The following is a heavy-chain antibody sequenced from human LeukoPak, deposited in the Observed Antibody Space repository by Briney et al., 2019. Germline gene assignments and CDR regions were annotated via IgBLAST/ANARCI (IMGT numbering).Heavy chain of an antibody. V-gene: IGHV4-34*01. CDR2: INHSGGT. D-gene: IGHD3-10*01. J-gene: IGHJ4*02. Sequence: SETLSLTCAVYGGSFSGYYWSWIRQPPGKGLEWIGEINHSGGTNYNPSLKSRVTMSVDTSKNQFSLKLSSVTAADTAVYYCASYYGSGEYWGQGTLVTVSS. CDR1: GGSFSGYY. CDR3: ASYYGSGEY.